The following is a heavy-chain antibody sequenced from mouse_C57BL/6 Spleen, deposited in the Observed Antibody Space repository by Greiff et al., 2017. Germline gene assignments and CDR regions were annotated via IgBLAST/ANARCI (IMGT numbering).Heavy chain of an antibody. CDR1: GYTFTSYW. V-gene: IGHV1-53*01. CDR2: INPSNGGT. J-gene: IGHJ2*01. D-gene: IGHD3-2*02. CDR3: ARGRSGCVDY. Sequence: VQLQQPGTELVKPGASVKLSCKASGYTFTSYWMHWVKQRPGQGLEWIGNINPSNGGTTYNEKFKGKATLTVDKSYSTAYMQLSGLTSEDSAIYYCARGRSGCVDYWGQGTTLTVSS.